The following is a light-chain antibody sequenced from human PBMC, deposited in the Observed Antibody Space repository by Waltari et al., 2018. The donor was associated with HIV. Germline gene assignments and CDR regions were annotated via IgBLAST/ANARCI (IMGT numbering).Light chain of an antibody. CDR1: QNVGAW. CDR3: HQYSDYLGS. CDR2: KAT. V-gene: IGKV1-5*03. Sequence: DIHMSQSSPTLTASIGDRVNITCRASQNVGAWLAWYQQKPGEAPNLLIYKATNVEGGVPSRFSGSASGTDFTLTIDSLHPDDFATYYCHQYSDYLGSFGQGTKVEVK. J-gene: IGKJ1*01.